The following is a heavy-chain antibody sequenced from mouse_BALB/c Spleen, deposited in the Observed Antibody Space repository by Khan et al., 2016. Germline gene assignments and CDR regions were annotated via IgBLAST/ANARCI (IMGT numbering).Heavy chain of an antibody. Sequence: EVQLVETGGGLVQPKGSLKLSCAASGFTFNTNAMNWVRQAPGKGLEWVARIRSKSNNYATYYADSVKDRFTISRDDSQSMLYLQMNNLKTEDTAMYYYVREIYCRSPWFAYWGQGTLVTVSA. CDR2: IRSKSNNYAT. V-gene: IGHV10S3*01. CDR3: VREIYCRSPWFAY. J-gene: IGHJ3*01. CDR1: GFTFNTNA. D-gene: IGHD2-14*01.